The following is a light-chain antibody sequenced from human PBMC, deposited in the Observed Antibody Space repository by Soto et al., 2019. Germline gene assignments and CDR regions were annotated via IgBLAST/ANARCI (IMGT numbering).Light chain of an antibody. Sequence: SYELTQPPSVSVALGQTARITCGGNNIGSKNVHWYQQRPGQAPVLVLYRDSNRPSGIPERFSGSNSGNTATLTISRAQAGDEADYYCQAWDSSAYVLGTGTRSPS. J-gene: IGLJ1*01. V-gene: IGLV3-9*01. CDR3: QAWDSSAYV. CDR2: RDS. CDR1: NIGSKN.